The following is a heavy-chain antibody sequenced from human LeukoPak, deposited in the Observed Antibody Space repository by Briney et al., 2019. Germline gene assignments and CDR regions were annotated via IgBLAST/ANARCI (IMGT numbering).Heavy chain of an antibody. J-gene: IGHJ4*02. CDR2: IIPIFGTA. CDR3: ARVGPTLRFLEWSLDY. V-gene: IGHV1-69*13. CDR1: GGTFSSYA. D-gene: IGHD3-3*01. Sequence: SVKVSCKASGGTFSSYAISWVRQAPGQGLEWMGGIIPIFGTANYAQKFQGRVTITADESTSTAYMELSSLRSEDTAVYYCARVGPTLRFLEWSLDYWGQGTLVTVSS.